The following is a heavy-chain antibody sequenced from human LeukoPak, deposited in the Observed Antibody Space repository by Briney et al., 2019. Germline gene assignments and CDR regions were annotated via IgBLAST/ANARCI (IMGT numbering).Heavy chain of an antibody. J-gene: IGHJ4*02. CDR2: ISWNSGSI. Sequence: PGGSLRLSCAASGFTFDDYAMHWVRQAPGKGLEWVSGISWNSGSIGYADSVKGRFTISRDNSKNTLYLQMNSLRAEDTAVYYCAKGPASAQLLFDYWGQGTLVTVSS. CDR3: AKGPASAQLLFDY. D-gene: IGHD2-2*01. V-gene: IGHV3-9*01. CDR1: GFTFDDYA.